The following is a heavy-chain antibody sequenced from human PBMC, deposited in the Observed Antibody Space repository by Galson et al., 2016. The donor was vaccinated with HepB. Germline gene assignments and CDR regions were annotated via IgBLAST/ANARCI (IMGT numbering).Heavy chain of an antibody. D-gene: IGHD5-12*01. CDR2: IIPMFGTA. Sequence: SVKVSCKASGGTFNYYAINWGRQAPGQGLEWMGKIIPMFGTANYAQKFQGRVTITADESTSTGYMELSSLTSEDTAMYYCAREGIVTNHSPLDYWGQGTLVTVS. CDR1: GGTFNYYA. V-gene: IGHV1-69*13. CDR3: AREGIVTNHSPLDY. J-gene: IGHJ4*02.